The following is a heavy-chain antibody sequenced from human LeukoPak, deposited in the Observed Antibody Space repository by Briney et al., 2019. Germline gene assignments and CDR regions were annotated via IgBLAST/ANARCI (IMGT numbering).Heavy chain of an antibody. Sequence: SVKVSCKASGGTFSSYAISWVRQAPGQGLEWMGRIIPILGIANYAQKFQGRVTITADKSTSTAYMELSSLRSEDTAVYYCARDLYGSGSQIVYYYYGMDVWGQGTTVTVSS. J-gene: IGHJ6*02. V-gene: IGHV1-69*04. CDR2: IIPILGIA. D-gene: IGHD3-10*01. CDR1: GGTFSSYA. CDR3: ARDLYGSGSQIVYYYYGMDV.